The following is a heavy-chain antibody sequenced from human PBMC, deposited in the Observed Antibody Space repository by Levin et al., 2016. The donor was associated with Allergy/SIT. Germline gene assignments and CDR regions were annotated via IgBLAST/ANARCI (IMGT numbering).Heavy chain of an antibody. Sequence: WIRQPPGKGLEWVSVFYSGGSTYYADSVKGRFTISRDNSKNTLYLRMNSLRVEDTAVYYCARDDYEVPGYYYMDVWGKGTTVTVSS. CDR2: FYSGGST. CDR3: ARDDYEVPGYYYMDV. J-gene: IGHJ6*03. V-gene: IGHV3-53*05. D-gene: IGHD4-17*01.